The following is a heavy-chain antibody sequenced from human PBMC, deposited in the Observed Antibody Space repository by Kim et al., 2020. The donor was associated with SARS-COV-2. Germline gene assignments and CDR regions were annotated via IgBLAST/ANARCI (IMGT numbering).Heavy chain of an antibody. V-gene: IGHV3-48*01. D-gene: IGHD5-12*01. CDR1: GFTFRSYS. CDR3: ARASGYEPTSYFYGLDV. CDR2: INSRGSSI. J-gene: IGHJ6*01. Sequence: GGSLRLSCAASGFTFRSYSMMWVRQAPGKGLEWFSYINSRGSSIFYAGSVEGRFTISRDNTEKSLYLQIDSPRAEDTAVYYCARASGYEPTSYFYGLDV.